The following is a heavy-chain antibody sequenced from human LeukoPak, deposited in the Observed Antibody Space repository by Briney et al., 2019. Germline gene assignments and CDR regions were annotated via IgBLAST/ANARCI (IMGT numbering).Heavy chain of an antibody. D-gene: IGHD4-17*01. V-gene: IGHV4-34*01. J-gene: IGHJ4*02. CDR3: ARGSSVTTKRRPYYFDY. CDR1: GESVSGYY. CDR2: INHSGST. Sequence: SETLSLTCAGYGESVSGYYWSWIRQPPGKGLEWIGEINHSGSTNYNPSLKSRVTISVDTSKNQFSLKLSSVTAADTAVYYCARGSSVTTKRRPYYFDYWGRGTLVTVSS.